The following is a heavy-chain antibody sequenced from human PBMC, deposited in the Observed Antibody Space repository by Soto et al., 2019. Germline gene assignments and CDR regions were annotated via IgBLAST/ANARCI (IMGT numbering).Heavy chain of an antibody. CDR1: GYTFTSYG. V-gene: IGHV1-18*01. D-gene: IGHD2-21*02. Sequence: QVQQVQSGAEVKKPGASVKVSCKASGYTFTSYGISWVRQAPGQGLEWMGWISAYNGNTNYAQKLQGRVTMTTDTSTSTAYMELRSLRSDDTAVYYCARDSRLDTVVTPGNFDYWGQGTLVTVSS. CDR2: ISAYNGNT. J-gene: IGHJ4*02. CDR3: ARDSRLDTVVTPGNFDY.